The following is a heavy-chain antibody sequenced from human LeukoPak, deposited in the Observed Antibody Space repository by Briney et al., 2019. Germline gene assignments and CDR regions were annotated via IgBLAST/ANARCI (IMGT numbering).Heavy chain of an antibody. V-gene: IGHV3-7*03. Sequence: GGSLRLSCAASEFTFSGYWMNWARQAPGKGLEWVASINHNGNVNYYVDSVKGRFTISRDNAKNSLYLQMSNLRAEDTAVYFCARGGGLDVWGQGATVTVSS. CDR2: INHNGNVN. CDR1: EFTFSGYW. CDR3: ARGGGLDV. J-gene: IGHJ6*02. D-gene: IGHD3-16*01.